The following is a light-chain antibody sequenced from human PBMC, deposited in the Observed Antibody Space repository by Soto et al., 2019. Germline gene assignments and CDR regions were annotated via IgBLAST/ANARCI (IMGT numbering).Light chain of an antibody. Sequence: DIQMTQSPSSLSASVGDRVTITCPASQGISNYLAWYQQKPGKVPKLLIYAASTLQSGVASRFSGSGSGTDFTLTISSLQPEDVATYYCQKYNSATGTFGKGTKVEIK. V-gene: IGKV1-27*01. CDR2: AAS. CDR3: QKYNSATGT. J-gene: IGKJ1*01. CDR1: QGISNY.